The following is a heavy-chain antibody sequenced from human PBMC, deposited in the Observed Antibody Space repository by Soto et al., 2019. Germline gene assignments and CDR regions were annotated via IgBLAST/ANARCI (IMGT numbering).Heavy chain of an antibody. J-gene: IGHJ5*02. CDR1: GYTFTSYG. Sequence: ASVKVSCKASGYTFTSYGISWVRQAPGQGLEWMGWISAYNGKTNYAQKLQGRVTMTTDTSTSTAYMELRSLTSDDTAVYYCARERRITMVRGVNKWFDPLGQGTLVTLSS. CDR3: ARERRITMVRGVNKWFDP. V-gene: IGHV1-18*01. D-gene: IGHD3-10*01. CDR2: ISAYNGKT.